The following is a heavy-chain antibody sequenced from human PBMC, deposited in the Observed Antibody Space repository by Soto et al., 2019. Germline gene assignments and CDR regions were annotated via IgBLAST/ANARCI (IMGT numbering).Heavy chain of an antibody. Sequence: EVQLLESGGGLVQPGGSLSLSCAASGFTFSSYAMRWVRQAPVKGLEWVSAISGSGGRTYYADSVKGRFTISRDNSKNTLYLQMNSLRAEDTAVYYCARRGSGSYYDYWGQGTLVTVSS. J-gene: IGHJ4*02. CDR3: ARRGSGSYYDY. D-gene: IGHD1-26*01. CDR1: GFTFSSYA. V-gene: IGHV3-23*01. CDR2: ISGSGGRT.